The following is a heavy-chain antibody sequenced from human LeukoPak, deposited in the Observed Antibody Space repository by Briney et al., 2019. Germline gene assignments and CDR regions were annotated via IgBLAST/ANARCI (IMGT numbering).Heavy chain of an antibody. J-gene: IGHJ6*03. CDR1: GYIFTNYW. V-gene: IGHV5-51*01. CDR2: IYPGDSDT. Sequence: GESLKISCKGSGYIFTNYWIGWVRQMPGKGLECMGIIYPGDSDTRYSPSFQGQVTTSADKSISTAYLQWSSLKASDTAMYYCARHRYGGYQSHHMDVWGKGTTVTVSS. CDR3: ARHRYGGYQSHHMDV. D-gene: IGHD5-12*01.